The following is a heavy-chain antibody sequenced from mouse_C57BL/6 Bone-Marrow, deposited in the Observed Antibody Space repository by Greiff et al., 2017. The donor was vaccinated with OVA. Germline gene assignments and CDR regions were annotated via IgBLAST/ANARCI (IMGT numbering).Heavy chain of an antibody. V-gene: IGHV1-69*01. Sequence: QVQLQQPGAELVMPGASVKLSCKASGYTFTSYWMHWVKQRPGHGLEWIGELDPSDSYTNYNQKFKGKSTLTVDKSSSTAYMQLSSLTSEDSAVYYCARCDYDAWFADWGQGTLVTVSA. J-gene: IGHJ3*01. CDR1: GYTFTSYW. CDR2: LDPSDSYT. CDR3: ARCDYDAWFAD. D-gene: IGHD2-4*01.